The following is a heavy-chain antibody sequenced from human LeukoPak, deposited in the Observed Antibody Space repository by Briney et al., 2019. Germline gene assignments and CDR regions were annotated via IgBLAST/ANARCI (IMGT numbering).Heavy chain of an antibody. Sequence: GESLKISFKGSGYHFSNYWIGWVRQMPGKGLEWMEIIYPGDSNTRSSPSFQGQVTISADKSIATAFLQWSSLKASDTAIYYCARRLWFGDQEVFDVWGQGTMVTVSS. CDR3: ARRLWFGDQEVFDV. CDR1: GYHFSNYW. CDR2: IYPGDSNT. V-gene: IGHV5-51*01. J-gene: IGHJ3*01. D-gene: IGHD3-10*01.